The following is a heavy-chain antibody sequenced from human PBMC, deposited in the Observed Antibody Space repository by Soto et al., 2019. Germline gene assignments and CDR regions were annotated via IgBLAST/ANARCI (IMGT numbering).Heavy chain of an antibody. J-gene: IGHJ5*02. CDR3: ARGVGGSGLNWFDP. V-gene: IGHV4-59*12. Sequence: PSETLSLTCTFSGSSIIGYYRTWIRQSPERGLEWIGYIHYSGSANYNPSLNSRLTMSVDRSKSQFSMKLASVTAADTAVYYCARGVGGSGLNWFDPWGQGTLVTVSS. CDR1: GSSIIGYY. D-gene: IGHD6-19*01. CDR2: IHYSGSA.